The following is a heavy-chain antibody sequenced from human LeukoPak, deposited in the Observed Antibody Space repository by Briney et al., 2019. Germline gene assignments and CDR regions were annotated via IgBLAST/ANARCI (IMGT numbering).Heavy chain of an antibody. CDR1: GYSFTNYW. V-gene: IGHV5-51*01. J-gene: IGHJ4*02. CDR2: IYPGDSDT. Sequence: GESLKISCKGSGYSFTNYWIGWVRQVPGKGLEWMGIIYPGDSDTRYSPSFQGQVTISAGKSISTAYLQWSSLKASDTAMYYCARRGEYSNGLDYYFDYWGQGTLVTVSS. CDR3: ARRGEYSNGLDYYFDY. D-gene: IGHD4-11*01.